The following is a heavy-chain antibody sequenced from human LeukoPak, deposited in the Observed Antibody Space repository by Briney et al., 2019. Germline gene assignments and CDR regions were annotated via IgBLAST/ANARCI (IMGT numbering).Heavy chain of an antibody. D-gene: IGHD6-6*01. Sequence: GRSLRLSCAASGFTFSSYGMHWVRQAPGKGLEWVAVIWYDGSNKYYADSVKGRFTISRDNSKNTLYLQMNSLRAEDTAVYYCAREDAAPDALDIWGQGTMVTVSS. CDR3: AREDAAPDALDI. CDR1: GFTFSSYG. V-gene: IGHV3-33*01. J-gene: IGHJ3*02. CDR2: IWYDGSNK.